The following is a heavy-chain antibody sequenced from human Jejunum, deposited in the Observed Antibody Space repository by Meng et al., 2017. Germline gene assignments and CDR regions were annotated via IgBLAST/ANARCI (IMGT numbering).Heavy chain of an antibody. J-gene: IGHJ4*02. CDR2: FSGIGDNR. D-gene: IGHD2-2*01. CDR3: AKSSSTSYNADFDY. Sequence: VERGGFGGALVQPGGSLRLSCAASGFTFSIYAMTWVRQAPGKGLEWVSGFSGIGDNRFYADSVKGRFTISRDNSKKTLFLQMNSLRPEDTAVYYCAKSSSTSYNADFDYWGQGTLVTVSS. CDR1: GFTFSIYA. V-gene: IGHV3-23*04.